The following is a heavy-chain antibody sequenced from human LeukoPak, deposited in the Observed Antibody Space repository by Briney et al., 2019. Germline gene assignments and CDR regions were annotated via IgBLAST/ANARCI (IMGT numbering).Heavy chain of an antibody. Sequence: PGGSLRLSCAASGFTFSSCSMNWVRQAPGKGLEWVSSISSSSSYIYYADSVKGRFTISRDNAKNSLYLQMNSLRAEDTAVYYCARPRRDGYNYRTYYFDYWGQGTLVTVSS. V-gene: IGHV3-21*01. CDR1: GFTFSSCS. J-gene: IGHJ4*02. CDR2: ISSSSSYI. D-gene: IGHD5-24*01. CDR3: ARPRRDGYNYRTYYFDY.